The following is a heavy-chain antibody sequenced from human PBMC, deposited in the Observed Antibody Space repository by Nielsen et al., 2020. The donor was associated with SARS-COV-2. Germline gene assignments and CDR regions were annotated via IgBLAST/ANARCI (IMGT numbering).Heavy chain of an antibody. D-gene: IGHD6-13*01. Sequence: WIRQPPGKGLEWVGRTSNKANSYTTEYAASVKGRFTISGDDSKNSLYLQMNSLKTDDTAVYYCARSIAATGPIFPDWYFDLWGRGTLVTVSS. J-gene: IGHJ2*01. CDR3: ARSIAATGPIFPDWYFDL. V-gene: IGHV3-72*01. CDR2: TSNKANSYTT.